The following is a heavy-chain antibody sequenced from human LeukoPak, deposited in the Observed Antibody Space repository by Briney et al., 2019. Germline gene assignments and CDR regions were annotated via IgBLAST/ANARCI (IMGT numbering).Heavy chain of an antibody. CDR3: ARPRALVTRISSFDI. CDR1: GFTFDDYG. CDR2: INWNGGST. V-gene: IGHV3-20*04. Sequence: PGGSLRLSCAASGFTFDDYGMSWVRQAPGKGLEWVSGINWNGGSTGYADSVKGRFTISRDNSKNTLYLQMSSLRADDTAVYYCARPRALVTRISSFDIWGQGTMVTVSS. D-gene: IGHD2-21*02. J-gene: IGHJ3*02.